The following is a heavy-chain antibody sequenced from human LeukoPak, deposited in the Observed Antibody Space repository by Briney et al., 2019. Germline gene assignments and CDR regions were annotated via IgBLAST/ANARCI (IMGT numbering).Heavy chain of an antibody. Sequence: SETLSLTCTVSGGSISSRNYWGWVRPPPGMGLEWIGAIYYSGNTYYNPSLKSRVTISIDTSQNQFFLRLSSVTAADTAVYYCARHEEEDGYNAKTLDYWGQGALVTVSS. CDR2: IYYSGNT. CDR3: ARHEEEDGYNAKTLDY. D-gene: IGHD5-24*01. CDR1: GGSISSRNY. J-gene: IGHJ4*02. V-gene: IGHV4-39*01.